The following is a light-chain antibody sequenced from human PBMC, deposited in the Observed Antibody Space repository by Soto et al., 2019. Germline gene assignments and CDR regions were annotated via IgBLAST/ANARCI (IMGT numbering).Light chain of an antibody. CDR2: KAS. J-gene: IGKJ5*01. CDR3: QQYNTYSPIT. CDR1: QSIRSW. Sequence: DIQMTQSPSTLSVSVGDRVSITCRASQSIRSWLAWYQQRPGKAPKLLIYKASSLQSGVPSRFSGSGSGTEFTLTISSLQPDDFATYYCQQYNTYSPITFGQGTRLEIK. V-gene: IGKV1-5*03.